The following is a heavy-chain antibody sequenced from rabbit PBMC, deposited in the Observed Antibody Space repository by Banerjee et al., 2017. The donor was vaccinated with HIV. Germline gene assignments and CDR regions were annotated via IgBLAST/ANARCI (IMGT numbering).Heavy chain of an antibody. CDR3: ARGGVGTTYPYGGMDL. D-gene: IGHD8-1*01. Sequence: QSLEESGGGLVQPEGSLTLTCTASGFSFSSSYDMCWVRQAPGKGLEWIGYIYTGSGSTYYASWAKGRFTVSKTSSTTVTLQMTSLTAADTATYFCARGGVGTTYPYGGMDLWGQGTLVTVS. CDR2: IYTGSGST. CDR1: GFSFSSSYD. J-gene: IGHJ6*01. V-gene: IGHV1S40*01.